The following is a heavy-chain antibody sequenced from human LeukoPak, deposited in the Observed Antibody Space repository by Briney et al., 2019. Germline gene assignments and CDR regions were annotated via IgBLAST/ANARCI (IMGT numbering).Heavy chain of an antibody. CDR2: IWYDGSNK. CDR3: ARDVGAYFDY. Sequence: GGSLRLSCAASGFTFSNYWMHWVRQAPGKGLEWVAVIWYDGSNKYYADSVKGRFTISRDNSKNTLYLQMNSLRAEDTAVYYCARDVGAYFDYWGQGTLVTVSS. D-gene: IGHD1-26*01. CDR1: GFTFSNYW. V-gene: IGHV3-33*08. J-gene: IGHJ4*02.